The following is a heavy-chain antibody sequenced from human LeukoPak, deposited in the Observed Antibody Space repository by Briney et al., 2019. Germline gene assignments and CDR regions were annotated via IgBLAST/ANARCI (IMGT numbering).Heavy chain of an antibody. CDR2: ISGDTTYI. CDR3: ARRGTDASFSFFDV. V-gene: IGHV3-21*01. CDR1: GFTFSSYT. D-gene: IGHD1-1*01. Sequence: GGSLRLSCAASGFTFSSYTMHWVRQIPGERPEWVSSISGDTTYIYYADSLKGRFTISRDNINTSLFLQMNSLRAEDTATYFCARRGTDASFSFFDVWGQGTMVTVSS. J-gene: IGHJ3*01.